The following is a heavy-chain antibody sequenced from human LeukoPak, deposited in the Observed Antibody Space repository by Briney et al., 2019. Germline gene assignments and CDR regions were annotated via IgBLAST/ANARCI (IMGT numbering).Heavy chain of an antibody. J-gene: IGHJ4*02. CDR3: ARDLGTYGAY. CDR2: IYHSGST. D-gene: IGHD4/OR15-4a*01. V-gene: IGHV4-4*02. CDR1: GGSISSTNW. Sequence: SETLSLTCAVSGGSISSTNWWSWVRPPPGKGLEGIGEIYHSGSTNYNPSLKSRVIISVDKSKNQFSLNLSSVTAADTAVYYCARDLGTYGAYWGQGTLVTVSS.